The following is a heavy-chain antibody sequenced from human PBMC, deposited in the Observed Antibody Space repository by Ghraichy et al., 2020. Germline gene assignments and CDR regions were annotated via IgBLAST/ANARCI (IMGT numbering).Heavy chain of an antibody. CDR3: ARWKAVFSTAMDKGHHYYYGMDV. J-gene: IGHJ6*02. V-gene: IGHV6-1*01. Sequence: SQTLSLTCAISGDSVSSNSAAWNWIRQSPSRGLEWLGRTYYRSKWYNDYAVSVKSRITINPDTSKNQFSLQLNSVSPEDTAVYYCARWKAVFSTAMDKGHHYYYGMDVWGQGTTVTVSS. D-gene: IGHD5-18*01. CDR1: GDSVSSNSAA. CDR2: TYYRSKWYN.